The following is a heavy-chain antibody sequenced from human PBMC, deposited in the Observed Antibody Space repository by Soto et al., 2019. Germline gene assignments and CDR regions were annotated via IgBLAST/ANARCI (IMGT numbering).Heavy chain of an antibody. CDR1: GYTFTSYG. J-gene: IGHJ3*02. D-gene: IGHD3-22*01. Sequence: ASVKVSCKASGYTFTSYGISWVRQAPRQGLEWMGWISAYNGNTNYAQKLQGRVTMTTDTSTSTAYMELRSLRSDDTAVYYCARVGGSGHYYVSSAFDIWGQGTMVTVSS. CDR2: ISAYNGNT. CDR3: ARVGGSGHYYVSSAFDI. V-gene: IGHV1-18*04.